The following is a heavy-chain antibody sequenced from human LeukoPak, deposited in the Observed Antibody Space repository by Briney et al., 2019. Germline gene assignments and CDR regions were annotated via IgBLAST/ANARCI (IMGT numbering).Heavy chain of an antibody. CDR3: ARGFRYSSGWYYFDY. J-gene: IGHJ4*02. CDR1: GFTFSNYA. D-gene: IGHD6-19*01. Sequence: GGSLRLSCAASGFTFSNYAMHWVRQAPGKGLEWVSVIYSGGSTYYADSVKGRFTISRDNSKNTLYLQMNSLRAEDTAVYYCARGFRYSSGWYYFDYWGQGTLVTVSS. CDR2: IYSGGST. V-gene: IGHV3-53*01.